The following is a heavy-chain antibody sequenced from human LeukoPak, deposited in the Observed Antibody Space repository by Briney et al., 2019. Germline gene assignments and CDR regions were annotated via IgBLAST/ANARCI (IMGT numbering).Heavy chain of an antibody. D-gene: IGHD3-3*01. J-gene: IGHJ4*02. V-gene: IGHV1-2*06. Sequence: ASVKVSCKASGYTFTGYYMHWVRQAPGQGLEWMGRINPNSGGTNYAQKFQGRVTMTRDTSISTAYMELSRLRSDDTAVYYCARIISLRITIFGAVIGSFDYWCQGTLVTVSS. CDR2: INPNSGGT. CDR3: ARIISLRITIFGAVIGSFDY. CDR1: GYTFTGYY.